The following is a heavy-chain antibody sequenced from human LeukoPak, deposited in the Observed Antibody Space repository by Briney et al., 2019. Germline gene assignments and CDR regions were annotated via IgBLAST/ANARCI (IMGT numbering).Heavy chain of an antibody. J-gene: IGHJ4*02. V-gene: IGHV3-64*01. Sequence: PGGSLRLSCAASGFIFSSYSMHWVRQAPGKGLESVSAISSNGGSTYYANSVRGRFTISRDNSKNTLYLQMGSLRAEDLAVYYCAREGVPGTTDCWAQGTLVTVSS. CDR3: AREGVPGTTDC. CDR1: GFIFSSYS. D-gene: IGHD6-19*01. CDR2: ISSNGGST.